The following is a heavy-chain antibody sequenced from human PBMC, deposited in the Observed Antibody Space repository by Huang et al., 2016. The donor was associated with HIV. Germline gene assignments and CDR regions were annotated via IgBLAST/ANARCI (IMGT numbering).Heavy chain of an antibody. CDR2: RKPKSGNG. CDR1: GYTFTNYD. V-gene: IGHV1-8*01. Sequence: QIQLAQSGAAVKKPGASVKVSCKASGYTFTNYDINWVRQDSGQGLGWMGWRKPKSGNGGYTKKFQGRVAIVRNSSINTSYLEVTSLTSEDTTVYYCARGFGINYNHEAFDVWGQGTMVTVSS. CDR3: ARGFGINYNHEAFDV. J-gene: IGHJ3*01. D-gene: IGHD3-10*01.